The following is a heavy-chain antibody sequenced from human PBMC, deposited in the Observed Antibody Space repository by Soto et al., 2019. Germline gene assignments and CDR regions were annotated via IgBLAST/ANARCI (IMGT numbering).Heavy chain of an antibody. D-gene: IGHD6-19*01. CDR3: ARDTGTGWYGIPFDY. V-gene: IGHV3-30-3*01. Sequence: GGSLRLSCAASGFTFSSYAMHWVRQAPGKGLEWVAVISYDGSNKYYADSVKGRFTISRDNSKNTLYLQMNSLRAEDTAVYYCARDTGTGWYGIPFDYWGQVTLVTVSS. CDR1: GFTFSSYA. J-gene: IGHJ4*02. CDR2: ISYDGSNK.